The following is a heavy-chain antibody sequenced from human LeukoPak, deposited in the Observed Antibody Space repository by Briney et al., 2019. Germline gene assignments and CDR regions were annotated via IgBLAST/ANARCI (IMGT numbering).Heavy chain of an antibody. CDR2: INPNSGGT. D-gene: IGHD6-19*01. CDR3: ARQRAVVDAFDI. J-gene: IGHJ3*02. CDR1: GYTFTGYY. Sequence: ASVKVSCKASGYTFTGYYMHWVRQAPGQGLEWMGWINPNSGGTNYAQKFQGRVTMTRDTSISTAYMELSRLRSDDTAVYYCARQRAVVDAFDIWGQGTMVTVSS. V-gene: IGHV1-2*02.